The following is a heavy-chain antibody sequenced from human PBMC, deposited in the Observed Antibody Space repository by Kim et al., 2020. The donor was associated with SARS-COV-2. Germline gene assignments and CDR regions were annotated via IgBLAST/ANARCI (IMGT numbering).Heavy chain of an antibody. D-gene: IGHD6-19*01. V-gene: IGHV1-3*01. Sequence: TKFSQKFQGRVTITRDTSASTAYMELTSRRSEDTAIYYCARGSGWAFDYWGQGTLVTVAS. J-gene: IGHJ4*02. CDR3: ARGSGWAFDY. CDR2: T.